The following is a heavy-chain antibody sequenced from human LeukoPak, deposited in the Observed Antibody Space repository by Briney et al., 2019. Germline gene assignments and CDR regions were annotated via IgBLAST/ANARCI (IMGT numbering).Heavy chain of an antibody. J-gene: IGHJ4*02. V-gene: IGHV3-48*04. CDR2: ISSSGSTI. D-gene: IGHD4-17*01. CDR1: GFTFSSYS. CDR3: ARDYGDYYFDY. Sequence: PGGSLRLSCAASGFTFSSYSMNWVRQAPGKGLEWASYISSSGSTIYYADSVKGRFTISRDNAKNSLYLQMNSLRAEDTAVYYCARDYGDYYFDYWGQGTLVTVSS.